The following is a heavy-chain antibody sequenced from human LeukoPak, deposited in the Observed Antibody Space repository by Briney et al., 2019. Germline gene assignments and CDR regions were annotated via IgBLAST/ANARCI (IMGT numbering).Heavy chain of an antibody. V-gene: IGHV3-7*01. CDR3: ARADSSIAARLSRSSIFNYYYYMDV. CDR2: IKQDGSEK. D-gene: IGHD6-6*01. J-gene: IGHJ6*03. Sequence: GGSLRLSCAASGFTFISYWMSWGRQAPGKGLEWVANIKQDGSEKYYVDSVKGRFTISRDNAKNSLYLQMNSLRAEDTAVYYCARADSSIAARLSRSSIFNYYYYMDVWGKGTTVTVSS. CDR1: GFTFISYW.